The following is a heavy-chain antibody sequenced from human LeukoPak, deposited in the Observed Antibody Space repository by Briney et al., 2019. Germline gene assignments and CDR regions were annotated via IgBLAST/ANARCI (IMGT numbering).Heavy chain of an antibody. D-gene: IGHD3-10*01. Sequence: SETLSLTCTVSGGSISSGDYYWSWIRQPPGKGLEWIGYIYYSGSTYYNPSLKSRVTISVDTSKNQFSLKLSSVTAADTAVYYCARERGYGRRSARFFDYWGQGTLVTVSS. J-gene: IGHJ4*02. CDR2: IYYSGST. CDR3: ARERGYGRRSARFFDY. CDR1: GGSISSGDYY. V-gene: IGHV4-30-4*08.